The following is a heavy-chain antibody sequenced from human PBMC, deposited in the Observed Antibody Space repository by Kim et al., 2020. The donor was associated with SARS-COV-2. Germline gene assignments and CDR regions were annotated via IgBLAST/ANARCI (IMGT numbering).Heavy chain of an antibody. J-gene: IGHJ6*02. V-gene: IGHV3-48*02. CDR1: GFTFSNYS. CDR3: ARDMVRRIMIVVGSRRLAD. Sequence: GGSLRLSCAASGFTFSNYSMNWVRQAPGKGLEWVSYISSSSSTIYYAASVKGRFTISRDNAKNSLDLQMNSLRDEDTAVYYGARDMVRRIMIVVGSRRLADWGQGTTVTVSS. D-gene: IGHD3-22*01. CDR2: ISSSSSTI.